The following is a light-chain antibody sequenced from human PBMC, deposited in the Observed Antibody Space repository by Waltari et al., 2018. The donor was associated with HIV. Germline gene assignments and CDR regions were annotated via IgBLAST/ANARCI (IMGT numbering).Light chain of an antibody. CDR1: SLRSYY. CDR2: GKN. Sequence: SSELTQDPAVSVALGQTVRITCQGDSLRSYYASWYQQKPGQAPVLVIYGKNNRPSGIPDRCSGSGSGNTASLTNTGAQAEDEADYYCNSRDSSGNHLVFGGGTKLTVL. CDR3: NSRDSSGNHLV. J-gene: IGLJ2*01. V-gene: IGLV3-19*01.